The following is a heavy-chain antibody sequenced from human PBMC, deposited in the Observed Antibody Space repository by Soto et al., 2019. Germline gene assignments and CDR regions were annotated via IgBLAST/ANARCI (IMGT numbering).Heavy chain of an antibody. V-gene: IGHV4-39*01. Sequence: PSETLSLTCTVSGGSISSSSNYWGWIRQPPGKGLEWIGSIYYSGSTHYNPSLKSRVTISVDTSKNQFSLKLSSVTAADTAVYYCARHWVRLSSGWPMDVWGQGTTVT. D-gene: IGHD6-19*01. CDR2: IYYSGST. CDR3: ARHWVRLSSGWPMDV. CDR1: GGSISSSSNY. J-gene: IGHJ6*02.